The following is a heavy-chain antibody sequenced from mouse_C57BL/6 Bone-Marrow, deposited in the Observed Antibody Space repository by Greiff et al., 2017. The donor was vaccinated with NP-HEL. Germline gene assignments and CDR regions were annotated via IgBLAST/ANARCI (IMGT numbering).Heavy chain of an antibody. V-gene: IGHV1-26*01. D-gene: IGHD1-1*01. CDR3: ARGGSSLYYYAMDY. CDR2: INPNNGGT. CDR1: GYTFTDYY. J-gene: IGHJ4*01. Sequence: EVQLQQSGPELVKPGASVKISCKASGYTFTDYYMNWVKQSHGKSLEWIGDINPNNGGTSYNQKFKGKATLTVDKPSSTAYMELRSLTSEDSAVYYCARGGSSLYYYAMDYWGQGTSVTVSS.